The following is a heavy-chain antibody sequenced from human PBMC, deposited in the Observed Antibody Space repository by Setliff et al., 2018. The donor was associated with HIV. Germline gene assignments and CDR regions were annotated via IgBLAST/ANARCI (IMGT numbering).Heavy chain of an antibody. V-gene: IGHV4-31*03. CDR3: AADTGFYFDSTGYSTAFDI. D-gene: IGHD3-22*01. J-gene: IGHJ3*02. CDR2: IYTSGNA. CDR1: GDSISSITYS. Sequence: SETLSLTCTVSGDSISSITYSWNWIRQLPGKGLEWIGHIYTSGNADYNPSLKSRLSISVDTSKKHFSLKLSSVIAADTAVYYCAADTGFYFDSTGYSTAFDIWGPGTMVTVSS.